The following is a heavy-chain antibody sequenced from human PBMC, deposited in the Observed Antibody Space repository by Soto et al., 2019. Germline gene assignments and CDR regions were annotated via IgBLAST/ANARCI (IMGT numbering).Heavy chain of an antibody. D-gene: IGHD2-8*02. V-gene: IGHV3-7*01. J-gene: IGHJ4*02. CDR1: GFTFSSYW. CDR3: ARDTPGHLFDY. CDR2: IKQDGSEK. Sequence: LRLSCAASGFTFSSYWMSWVRQAPGKGLEWVANIKQDGSEKYYVDSVKDRFTISRDNAKNSLYLQMNSLRAEDTAVYYCARDTPGHLFDYWGQGTLVTVS.